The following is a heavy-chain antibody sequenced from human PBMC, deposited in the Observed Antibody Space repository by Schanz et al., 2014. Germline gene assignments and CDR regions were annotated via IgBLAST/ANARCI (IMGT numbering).Heavy chain of an antibody. CDR3: ARDFHGYGPHLDY. D-gene: IGHD5-12*01. Sequence: EVQLLESGGGLVQPGGSLRLSCLASGFAFSSYGMNWLRQAPGKGLEWVSSINTGGDSTYYADSVKGRFTISRDNSKNTLYLQLNSLRAEDTAVYYCARDFHGYGPHLDYWGQGSLVTVSS. V-gene: IGHV3-23*01. CDR1: GFAFSSYG. J-gene: IGHJ4*02. CDR2: INTGGDST.